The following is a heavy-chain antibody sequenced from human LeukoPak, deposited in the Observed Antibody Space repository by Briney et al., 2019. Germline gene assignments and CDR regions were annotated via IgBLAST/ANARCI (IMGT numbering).Heavy chain of an antibody. V-gene: IGHV1-46*01. CDR1: GYTFTSYY. Sequence: ASVKVSCQASGYTFTSYYMHWVRQAPGQGLEWMGIINPSGGSTSYAQKFQGRVTMTRDMSTSTVYMELSSLRSEDTAVYYCASQTRSGWRAFDPWGQGTLVTVSS. D-gene: IGHD6-19*01. CDR2: INPSGGST. CDR3: ASQTRSGWRAFDP. J-gene: IGHJ5*02.